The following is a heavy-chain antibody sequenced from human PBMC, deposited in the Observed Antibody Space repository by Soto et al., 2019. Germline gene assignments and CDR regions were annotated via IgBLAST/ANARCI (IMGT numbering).Heavy chain of an antibody. CDR1: GFTFDDYA. CDR3: AKDTYIMVGGTHIDF. D-gene: IGHD1-26*01. V-gene: IGHV3-9*01. Sequence: DVHLVESGGGLVQPGRSLRLSCVASGFTFDDYAMHWVRQAPGKGLEWVSGLSWNRDSSGYADSVKGRFTISRDNAKNSLFLQMNSLRAEDTALYFCAKDTYIMVGGTHIDFWGRGTLVTVSA. CDR2: LSWNRDSS. J-gene: IGHJ4*02.